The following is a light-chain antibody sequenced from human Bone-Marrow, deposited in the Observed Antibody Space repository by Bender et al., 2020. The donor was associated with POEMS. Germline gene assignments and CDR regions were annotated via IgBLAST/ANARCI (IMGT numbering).Light chain of an antibody. CDR1: SSNIGAGYD. CDR2: ANN. V-gene: IGLV1-40*01. Sequence: QSVLTPPPSVSGAPGQMVTLSCTGSSSNIGAGYDVHWYQQLPATAPRLLIYANNNRPSWVPDRFSASKSGTSASLAITGLQAEDEADYYCQSYDRSLNGWVFGGGTKLTVL. CDR3: QSYDRSLNGWV. J-gene: IGLJ3*02.